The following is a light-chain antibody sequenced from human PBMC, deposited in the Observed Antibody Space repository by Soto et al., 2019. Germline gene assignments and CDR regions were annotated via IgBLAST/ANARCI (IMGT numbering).Light chain of an antibody. V-gene: IGKV3-11*01. CDR1: QSINKY. Sequence: EIVLTQSPATLSLSPGERATLSCRASQSINKYLAWFQQKPGQAPRLLIYDASNRATGIPGRFSGSGSGTDFTLTISSLEPEDFATYYCQQYNSYSRSFGGGTKVEIK. J-gene: IGKJ4*01. CDR2: DAS. CDR3: QQYNSYSRS.